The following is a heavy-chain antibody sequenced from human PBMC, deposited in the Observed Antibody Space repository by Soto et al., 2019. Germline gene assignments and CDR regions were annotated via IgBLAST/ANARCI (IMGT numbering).Heavy chain of an antibody. CDR3: TSLYYGH. V-gene: IGHV3-15*01. Sequence: GGSLRLSCAASEFTFANAWISWVRQAPGKGLEWVGRIKSKADGGTTDYAAPVKGRFTISRDESQNTLYLQMNSLKTEDTAVYYCTSLYYGHWGQGTLVTVSS. D-gene: IGHD4-17*01. J-gene: IGHJ4*02. CDR1: EFTFANAW. CDR2: IKSKADGGTT.